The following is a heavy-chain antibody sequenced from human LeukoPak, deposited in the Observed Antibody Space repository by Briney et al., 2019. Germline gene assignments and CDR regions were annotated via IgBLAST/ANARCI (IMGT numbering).Heavy chain of an antibody. Sequence: GGSLRLSCAASGFTFRSSWMQWVRQAPGKGLEWVSYISSSGSTIYYADSVKGRFTISRDNAKNSLYLQMNSLRAEDTAVYYCARGEYSSSFYYFDYWGQGTLVTVSS. CDR2: ISSSGSTI. V-gene: IGHV3-48*04. CDR1: GFTFRSSW. CDR3: ARGEYSSSFYYFDY. J-gene: IGHJ4*02. D-gene: IGHD6-13*01.